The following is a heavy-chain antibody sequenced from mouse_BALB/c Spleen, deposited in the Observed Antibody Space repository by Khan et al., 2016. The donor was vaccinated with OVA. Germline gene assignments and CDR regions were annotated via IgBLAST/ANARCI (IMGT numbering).Heavy chain of an antibody. CDR3: TRGGYGSPFAY. CDR2: INPSNGGT. D-gene: IGHD1-1*01. J-gene: IGHJ3*01. Sequence: QVQLQQSGAELVKPGASVKLSCKASGYTFTSYYMYWVKQRPGQGLVWIGEINPSNGGTNVNEKFKNKATLTVDKSSSTAYMELSSLTSEDSAVYYCTRGGYGSPFAYWGQGTLVTVSA. V-gene: IGHV1S81*02. CDR1: GYTFTSYY.